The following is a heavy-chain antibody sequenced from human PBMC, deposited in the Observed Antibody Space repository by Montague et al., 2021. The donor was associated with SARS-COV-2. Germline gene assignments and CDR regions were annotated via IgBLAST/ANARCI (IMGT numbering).Heavy chain of an antibody. CDR1: GGSISSSSYY. Sequence: SETLSLTCTVSGGSISSSSYYWGWIRQPPGKGLEWIGNIYYSGSTYYNPSLKSRVTISVDTSKNQFSLKLSSVTAADTAIYYCARFVRYCSRTSCYAFDXWGQGTLVTVSS. CDR3: ARFVRYCSRTSCYAFDX. V-gene: IGHV4-39*01. CDR2: IYYSGST. D-gene: IGHD2-2*01. J-gene: IGHJ4*02.